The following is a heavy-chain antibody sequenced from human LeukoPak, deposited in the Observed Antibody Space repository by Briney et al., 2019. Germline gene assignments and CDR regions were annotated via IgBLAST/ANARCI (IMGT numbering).Heavy chain of an antibody. J-gene: IGHJ4*02. D-gene: IGHD3-22*01. CDR2: ITTGDGNT. CDR3: AKDELDSSGYYTGDY. CDR1: GFTFSSYT. V-gene: IGHV3-23*01. Sequence: GGSLRLSCTASGFTFSSYTMTWVRQAPGKGLKWVSTITTGDGNTYYADSVKGRFTVSRDDSKNTLYLQMNSLRAEDTAVYYCAKDELDSSGYYTGDYRGQGTLVTVSS.